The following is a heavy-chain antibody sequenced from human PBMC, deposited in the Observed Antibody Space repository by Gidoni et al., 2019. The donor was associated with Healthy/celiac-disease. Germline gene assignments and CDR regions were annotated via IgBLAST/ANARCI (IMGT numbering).Heavy chain of an antibody. CDR1: GRTFSSHA. CDR3: AREEITMVRGVSRTLFYYYGMDV. CDR2: IIPIFGTA. V-gene: IGHV1-69*06. D-gene: IGHD3-10*01. J-gene: IGHJ6*02. Sequence: QAQLVQSGAEVNKPGPSVKASCKASGRTFSSHATSWVRQAPGQGLEWMGGIIPIFGTANYAQKFQGRVTITADKSTGTAYMELGSLRSEDTAVYYCAREEITMVRGVSRTLFYYYGMDVWGQGTTVTVSS.